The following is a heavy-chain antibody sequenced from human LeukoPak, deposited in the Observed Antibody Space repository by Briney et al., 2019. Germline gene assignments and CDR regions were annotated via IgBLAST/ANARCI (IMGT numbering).Heavy chain of an antibody. D-gene: IGHD5-18*01. Sequence: GESLKISCQGFGYSFTSYWVGWVRQMPGKGLEWMGIIYPGDSDTRYSPSFQGQVTISADKSISTAYLQWSSLKASDTAMYYCARLRPSTAMAQYFDYWGQGTLVTVSS. J-gene: IGHJ4*02. CDR2: IYPGDSDT. CDR1: GYSFTSYW. CDR3: ARLRPSTAMAQYFDY. V-gene: IGHV5-51*01.